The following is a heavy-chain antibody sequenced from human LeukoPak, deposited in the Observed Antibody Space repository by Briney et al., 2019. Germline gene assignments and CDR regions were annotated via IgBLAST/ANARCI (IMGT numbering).Heavy chain of an antibody. D-gene: IGHD2-8*01. J-gene: IGHJ4*02. CDR1: GFTFSSYW. V-gene: IGHV3-7*01. CDR2: IKEDGSEK. Sequence: PGGSLRLSCSASGFTFSSYWMSWVRQAPGKGLEWVAHIKEDGSEKKYVDSVKGRFTISRYNAKNSVYLQMDRLTDEDTAVYYCARDKVNGGRTGSPFDYWAQGALVTVSS. CDR3: ARDKVNGGRTGSPFDY.